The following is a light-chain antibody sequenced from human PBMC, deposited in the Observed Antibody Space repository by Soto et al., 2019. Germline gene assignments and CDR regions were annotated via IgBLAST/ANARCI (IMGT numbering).Light chain of an antibody. J-gene: IGLJ1*01. CDR1: ISDVGGSNF. CDR3: VSYTSSTTYV. CDR2: DVA. Sequence: QSVLTQPASVSDSPGQSSTISCTGTISDVGGSNFVSWYQQHPGKPPKLIIYDVANRPSGVSNRFSGSKSGSTASLIISRLQTEDEADYYCVSYTSSTTYVFGTGTKVTVL. V-gene: IGLV2-14*03.